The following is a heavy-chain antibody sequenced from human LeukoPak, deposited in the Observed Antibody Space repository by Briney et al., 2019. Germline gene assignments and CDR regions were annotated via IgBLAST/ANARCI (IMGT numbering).Heavy chain of an antibody. V-gene: IGHV4-31*03. CDR3: ARGYDFWSGYVPYNWFDP. CDR1: GGSISSGGYC. CDR2: IYYSGST. D-gene: IGHD3-3*01. Sequence: SETLSLTCTVSGGSISSGGYCWSWIRQHPGKGLEWIGYIYYSGSTYYNPSLKSRVTISVDTSKNQFSLKLSSVTAADTAVYYCARGYDFWSGYVPYNWFDPWGQGTLVTVSS. J-gene: IGHJ5*02.